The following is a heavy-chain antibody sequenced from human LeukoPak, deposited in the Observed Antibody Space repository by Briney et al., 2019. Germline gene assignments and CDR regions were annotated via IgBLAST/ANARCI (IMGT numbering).Heavy chain of an antibody. D-gene: IGHD6-19*01. Sequence: GASVKVSCKASGYTFTSYGIGWVRQAPGQGLEWMGWISAYNGNTNYAQEFQGRATMTTDASTSTAYLELRSLRSDDTAVYYCARGGGLVPGTWFDPWGQGTLVTVSS. V-gene: IGHV1-18*01. J-gene: IGHJ5*02. CDR1: GYTFTSYG. CDR2: ISAYNGNT. CDR3: ARGGGLVPGTWFDP.